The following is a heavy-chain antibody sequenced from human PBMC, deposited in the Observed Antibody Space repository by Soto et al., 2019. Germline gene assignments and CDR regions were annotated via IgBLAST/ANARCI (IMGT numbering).Heavy chain of an antibody. J-gene: IGHJ4*02. Sequence: QVQLQESGPGLVKPSQTLTLTCTVSGGSISSGSFYWSWIRQHPGKGLEWIGHISDSGSSYYNPSLESRVTISVDTSKNQCSLKLSAVTAADPAVYFCARTTFYDIFTAYYSLFDYWGQGTLVTVSS. D-gene: IGHD3-9*01. CDR2: ISDSGSS. CDR3: ARTTFYDIFTAYYSLFDY. CDR1: GGSISSGSFY. V-gene: IGHV4-31*03.